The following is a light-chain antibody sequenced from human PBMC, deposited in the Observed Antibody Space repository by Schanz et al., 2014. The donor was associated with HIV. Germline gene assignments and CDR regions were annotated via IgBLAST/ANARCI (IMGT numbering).Light chain of an antibody. V-gene: IGLV1-44*01. CDR2: GNT. Sequence: QSVLTQPPSASGTPGQRVTISCSGSSSNIGSNTVRWYQQLPGTAPKLLIYGNTNRPSGVPARFSGSKSGSSGSLAISGLQAEDEADYYCQSYDGSLRGMVFGGGTKLTVL. J-gene: IGLJ2*01. CDR3: QSYDGSLRGMV. CDR1: SSNIGSNT.